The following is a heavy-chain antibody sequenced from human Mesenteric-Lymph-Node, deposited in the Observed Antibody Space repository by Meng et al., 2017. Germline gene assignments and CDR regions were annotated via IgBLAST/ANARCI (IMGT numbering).Heavy chain of an antibody. CDR3: ATQESRDGHNPY. J-gene: IGHJ4*02. CDR1: GGSISSSDW. Sequence: VQEWGPGGGRLSGALSLPCFVSGGSISSSDWGTGVRQSPGKGLEWIGEMYHSGTTNYNPSLESRVTISMGKSNNQLSLKLNSVTAADTAVYYCATQESRDGHNPYWGQGTLVTVSS. CDR2: MYHSGTT. D-gene: IGHD5-24*01. V-gene: IGHV4-4*02.